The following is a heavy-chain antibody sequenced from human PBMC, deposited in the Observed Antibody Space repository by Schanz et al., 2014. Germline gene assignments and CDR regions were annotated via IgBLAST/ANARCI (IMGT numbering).Heavy chain of an antibody. Sequence: QVQLVQSGSEVKKPGASVKVSCKASGYTFTTYGISWVRQAPGQGLEWMGWINTNTGNPTYAQGFTGRFVFSLDTSVSTAYLQISFLKADDTAVYYCARGYCAGTSCPIFDYWGQGTLVTVSS. D-gene: IGHD2-2*01. J-gene: IGHJ4*02. V-gene: IGHV7-4-1*02. CDR1: GYTFTTYG. CDR3: ARGYCAGTSCPIFDY. CDR2: INTNTGNP.